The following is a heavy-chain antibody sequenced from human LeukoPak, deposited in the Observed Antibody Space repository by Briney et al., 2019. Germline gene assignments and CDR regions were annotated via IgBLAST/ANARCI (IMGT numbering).Heavy chain of an antibody. D-gene: IGHD2-2*02. Sequence: GESLKISCKGSGYRFTSYWIGWVRQIPGKGPEWIGLIYPDDSDTRYSPSFQGQVTISADKSISTAYLQWSSLKASDTAMYYCAIGGDSTTSCYRCFDYWGQGTLVTVSS. CDR1: GYRFTSYW. CDR3: AIGGDSTTSCYRCFDY. CDR2: IYPDDSDT. J-gene: IGHJ4*02. V-gene: IGHV5-51*01.